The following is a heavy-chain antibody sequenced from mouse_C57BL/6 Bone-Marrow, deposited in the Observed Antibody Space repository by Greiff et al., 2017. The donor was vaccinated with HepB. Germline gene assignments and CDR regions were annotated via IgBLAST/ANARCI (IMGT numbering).Heavy chain of an antibody. CDR1: GFNIKNTY. CDR3: AAYYYGSSYYFDY. D-gene: IGHD1-1*01. CDR2: IDPANGNT. J-gene: IGHJ2*01. V-gene: IGHV14-3*01. Sequence: EVQLQQSVAELVRPGASVKLSCTASGFNIKNTYMHWVKQRPEQGLEWIGRIDPANGNTKYAPKFQGKATITADTSSNTAYLQLSSLTSEDPAIYYCAAYYYGSSYYFDYWGQGTTLTVSS.